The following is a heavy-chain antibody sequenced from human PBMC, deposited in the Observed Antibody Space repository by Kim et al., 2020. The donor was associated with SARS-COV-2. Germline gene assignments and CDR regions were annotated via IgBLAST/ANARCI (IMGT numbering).Heavy chain of an antibody. J-gene: IGHJ6*02. CDR3: ARDKGIAAAGSPYLTYYYYGMDV. V-gene: IGHV1-69*13. D-gene: IGHD6-13*01. Sequence: SVKVSCKASGGTFSSYAISWVRQAPGQGLEWMGGSIPIFGTANYAQKFQGRVTITADESTSTAYMELSSLRSEDTAVYYCARDKGIAAAGSPYLTYYYYGMDVWGQGPTVTVSS. CDR1: GGTFSSYA. CDR2: SIPIFGTA.